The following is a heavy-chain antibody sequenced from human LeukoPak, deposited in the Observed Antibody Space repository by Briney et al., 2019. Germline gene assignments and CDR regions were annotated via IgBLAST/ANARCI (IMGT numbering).Heavy chain of an antibody. V-gene: IGHV5-51*01. J-gene: IGHJ4*02. Sequence: GESLKISCEGSGYSFTNYWIGWVRQMPGKGLEWMGIIFPGDSDTRYSPSFQGQVTISADKSTSTAYLQWSRLKASDTARYYCARYGDSGGDYWGQGTLVTVSS. CDR3: ARYGDSGGDY. CDR1: GYSFTNYW. D-gene: IGHD4-17*01. CDR2: IFPGDSDT.